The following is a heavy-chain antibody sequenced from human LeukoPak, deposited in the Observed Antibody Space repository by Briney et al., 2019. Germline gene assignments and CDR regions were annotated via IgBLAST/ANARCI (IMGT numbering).Heavy chain of an antibody. J-gene: IGHJ6*03. CDR3: ARGRDARAISYYYYYMDV. D-gene: IGHD2-2*01. CDR1: GYTFTSYD. Sequence: ASVKVSCKASGYTFTSYDINWVRQATGQGLEWMGWMNPNSGNTGYAQKFQGRVTMTRNTSISTAYMELSSLRSEDTAVYCCARGRDARAISYYYYYMDVWGKGTTVTVSS. CDR2: MNPNSGNT. V-gene: IGHV1-8*01.